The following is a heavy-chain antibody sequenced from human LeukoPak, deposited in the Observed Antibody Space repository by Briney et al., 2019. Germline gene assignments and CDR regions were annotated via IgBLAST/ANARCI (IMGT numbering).Heavy chain of an antibody. D-gene: IGHD2-15*01. CDR3: AKDAPPCSGGSCYSGYYFYGMDV. V-gene: IGHV3-30*18. Sequence: GRSLRLSCVVYGFTFSIYCMHWVCQAPGKGLGWVAVISYDGSNKYYADSVKGRFTISRDNSKHTLYLQMNSLRAEDTAVFYCAKDAPPCSGGSCYSGYYFYGMDVWGKGTTVTVSS. CDR1: GFTFSIYC. CDR2: ISYDGSNK. J-gene: IGHJ6*04.